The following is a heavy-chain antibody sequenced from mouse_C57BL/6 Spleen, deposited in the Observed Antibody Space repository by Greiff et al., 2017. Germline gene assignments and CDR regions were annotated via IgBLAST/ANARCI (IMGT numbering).Heavy chain of an antibody. D-gene: IGHD2-1*01. J-gene: IGHJ2*01. CDR1: GFTFSSYT. V-gene: IGHV5-9*01. Sequence: EVQLVESGGGLVKPGGSLKLSCAASGFTFSSYTMSWVRQTPEKRLEWVATISGGGGNTYYPDSVKGRFTISRDNAKNTLYLQMSSLRSEDTALYYCARRDYGNYPYYFDYWGQGTTLTVSS. CDR3: ARRDYGNYPYYFDY. CDR2: ISGGGGNT.